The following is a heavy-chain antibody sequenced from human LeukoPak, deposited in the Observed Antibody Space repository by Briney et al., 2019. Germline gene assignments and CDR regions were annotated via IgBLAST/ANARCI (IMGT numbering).Heavy chain of an antibody. CDR2: ISGSGGST. Sequence: PGGSLRLSCAASGFTFSSYAMSWVRQAPGKGLEWVSAISGSGGSTYYADSVKGRFTISRDNSKNTLYLQMNSLRAEDTAVYYCAKVIPWFGELGDAFDIWGQGTMVTVSS. CDR3: AKVIPWFGELGDAFDI. V-gene: IGHV3-23*01. CDR1: GFTFSSYA. J-gene: IGHJ3*02. D-gene: IGHD3-10*01.